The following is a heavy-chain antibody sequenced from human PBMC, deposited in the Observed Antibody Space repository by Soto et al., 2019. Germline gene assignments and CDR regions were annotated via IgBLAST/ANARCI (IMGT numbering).Heavy chain of an antibody. V-gene: IGHV3-49*03. Sequence: GGSLRLSCTASGFTFGDYAMSWFRQAPGKGLEWVGFIRSKAYGGTTEYAASVKGRFTISRDDSKSIAYLQMNSLKTEDTAVYYCTSALKELELRSDYWGQGTLVTVSS. D-gene: IGHD1-7*01. J-gene: IGHJ4*02. CDR1: GFTFGDYA. CDR2: IRSKAYGGTT. CDR3: TSALKELELRSDY.